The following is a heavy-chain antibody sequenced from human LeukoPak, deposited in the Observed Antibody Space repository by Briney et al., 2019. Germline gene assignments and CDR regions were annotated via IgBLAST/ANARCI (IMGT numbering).Heavy chain of an antibody. CDR2: IDPDSGGT. Sequence: GASVKVSCKASGYTFTDYYMHWVRQAPGQGLGWMGWIDPDSGGTNYAQKFQGRVMMTRDTSINTAYMELRRLRSDDTAVYYCAREYYDSSGRKHAFDIWGQGTMVTVSS. CDR3: AREYYDSSGRKHAFDI. J-gene: IGHJ3*02. CDR1: GYTFTDYY. D-gene: IGHD3-22*01. V-gene: IGHV1-2*02.